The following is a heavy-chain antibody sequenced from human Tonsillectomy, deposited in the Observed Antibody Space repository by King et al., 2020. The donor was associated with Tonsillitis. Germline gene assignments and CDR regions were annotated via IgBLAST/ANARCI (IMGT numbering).Heavy chain of an antibody. V-gene: IGHV1-69*01. CDR1: GGTFRSYA. J-gene: IGHJ4*02. D-gene: IGHD3-3*01. CDR2: IIPLFGTA. CDR3: AMKYYDFWSGYYNADY. Sequence: VQLVESGAEVKKPGSSVKVSCKSSGGTFRSYASSWVRQAPGQGLEWMGGIIPLFGTANYSQKFQGRVTITADESTSTAYMELSSLRSEDTALYYSAMKYYDFWSGYYNADYWGQGTLVTVSS.